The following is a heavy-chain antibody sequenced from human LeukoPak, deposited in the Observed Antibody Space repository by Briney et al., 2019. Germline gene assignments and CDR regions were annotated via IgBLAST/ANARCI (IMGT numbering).Heavy chain of an antibody. Sequence: PSETLSLTCAVYGGSFSGYYWSWIRQPPGKGLEWIGEINHSGSTNYNPSLKSRVTISVDTSKNQFSLKLSSVTAAGTAVYYCARDSSGPFDYWGQGTLVTVSS. CDR2: INHSGST. CDR1: GGSFSGYY. CDR3: ARDSSGPFDY. D-gene: IGHD6-19*01. V-gene: IGHV4-34*01. J-gene: IGHJ4*02.